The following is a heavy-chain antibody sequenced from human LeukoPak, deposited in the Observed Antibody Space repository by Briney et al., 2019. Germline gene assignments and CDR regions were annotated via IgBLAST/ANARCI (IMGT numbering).Heavy chain of an antibody. CDR2: INPTDGTT. J-gene: IGHJ4*02. V-gene: IGHV1-46*01. Sequence: GDSVKVSCKTSGYSFAIYQMHWVRQAPGQGLEWMGVINPTDGTTTYAQKFQGRATMTRDTSTSTVYMELSSLRSEDTAVYFCARDRGVVPAAILDYWGQGTLVTVSS. CDR3: ARDRGVVPAAILDY. CDR1: GYSFAIYQ. D-gene: IGHD2-2*01.